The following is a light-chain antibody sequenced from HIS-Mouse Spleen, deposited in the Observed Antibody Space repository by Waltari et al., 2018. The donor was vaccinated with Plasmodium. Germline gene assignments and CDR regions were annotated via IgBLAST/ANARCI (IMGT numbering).Light chain of an antibody. J-gene: IGLJ2*01. V-gene: IGLV1-44*01. CDR3: AAWDDSLNGVV. Sequence: QSVLTQPPSASGTPGQRVTISCSGSSPHIGSTPVNWYQQRPGTAPKLLIYSNNQRPSGVPDRFSGSKSGTSASLAISGLQSEDEADYYCAAWDDSLNGVVFGGGTKLTVL. CDR2: SNN. CDR1: SPHIGSTP.